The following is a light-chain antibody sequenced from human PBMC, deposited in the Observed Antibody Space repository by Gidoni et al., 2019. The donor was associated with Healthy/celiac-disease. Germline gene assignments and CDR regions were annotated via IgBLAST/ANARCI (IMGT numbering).Light chain of an antibody. CDR2: CAS. CDR1: QRVSSSY. Sequence: VLTQSPGTLSLSPGARATLSCRASQRVSSSYLAWYQQKPGQAPRLLIYCASSRATGIPDRLSGSGSGTDFTLTISRLEPEDFAVYYCQQYGSSPPFTFGPGTKVDIK. V-gene: IGKV3-20*01. J-gene: IGKJ3*01. CDR3: QQYGSSPPFT.